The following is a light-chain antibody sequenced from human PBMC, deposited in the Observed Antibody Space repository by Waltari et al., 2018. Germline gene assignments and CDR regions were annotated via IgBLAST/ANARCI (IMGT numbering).Light chain of an antibody. CDR1: SGSLVTNY. CDR2: EDN. V-gene: IGLV6-57*01. Sequence: NFLLTQPHSVSASPGKTVTISCTRSSGSLVTNYVQWYQQRPGSSPSMLIYEDNKRPSGVPDRFSGSIDSSSNSASLTISGLKTEDEADYYCQSYDTNIRVFGGGTKLTVL. CDR3: QSYDTNIRV. J-gene: IGLJ3*02.